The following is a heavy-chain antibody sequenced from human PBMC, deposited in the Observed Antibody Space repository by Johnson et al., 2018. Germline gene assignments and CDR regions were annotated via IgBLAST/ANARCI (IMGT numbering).Heavy chain of an antibody. CDR2: LNPNGGST. CDR1: GYTFSNYY. D-gene: IGHD5-24*01. Sequence: QVQLVESGAEMKKPGASVKVSCKASGYTFSNYYMQWVRQAPGQGLEWMGTLNPNGGSTRYAQRFQDRVTMTRDTSTSTVYRQLSSRSSDDTASYYCVRAIEMATNFDCWGQGTLVTVSS. CDR3: VRAIEMATNFDC. V-gene: IGHV1-46*01. J-gene: IGHJ4*02.